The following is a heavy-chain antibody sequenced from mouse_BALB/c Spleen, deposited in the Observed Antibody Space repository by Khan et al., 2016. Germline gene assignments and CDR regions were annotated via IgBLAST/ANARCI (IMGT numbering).Heavy chain of an antibody. Sequence: VQLQESGPGLVAPSQSLSITCTVSGFSLTSYGVHWVRQPPGKGLEWLVVIWSDGSTTYNSALKSRLSISKDNSKSQVVLKMNSLQTDDTAMYXCARRDDGGGAMDYWGQGTSVTVSS. J-gene: IGHJ4*01. CDR3: ARRDDGGGAMDY. CDR2: IWSDGST. CDR1: GFSLTSYG. V-gene: IGHV2-6*02. D-gene: IGHD2-3*01.